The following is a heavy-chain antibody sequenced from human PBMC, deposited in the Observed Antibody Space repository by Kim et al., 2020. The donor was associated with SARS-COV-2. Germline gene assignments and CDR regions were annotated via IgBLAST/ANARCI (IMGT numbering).Heavy chain of an antibody. V-gene: IGHV1-69*04. CDR2: IIPLLGIP. D-gene: IGHD5-18*01. Sequence: SVKVSCKASGGSFSSDAISWVRQAPGQGLEWMGKIIPLLGIPTYPQKFQGRVTITADKSTSTVYMELSSLRSEDTAMYYCARDGRRDGYNWAYRGQGTLVTVSS. J-gene: IGHJ4*02. CDR1: GGSFSSDA. CDR3: ARDGRRDGYNWAY.